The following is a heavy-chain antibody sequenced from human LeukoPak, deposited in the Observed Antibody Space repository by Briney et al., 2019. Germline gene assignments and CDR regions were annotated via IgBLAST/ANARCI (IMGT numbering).Heavy chain of an antibody. D-gene: IGHD5-12*01. J-gene: IGHJ4*02. CDR1: GFTFSSYG. Sequence: GGSLRLSCAASGFTFSSYGMHWVRQAPGKGLEWVAFIRYDGSNKYYADSVKGRFTISRDNSKNTLYLQVNSLRAKDTAVYYCANEIKWLRSLLAGWGQGTLVTVSS. CDR2: IRYDGSNK. CDR3: ANEIKWLRSLLAG. V-gene: IGHV3-30*02.